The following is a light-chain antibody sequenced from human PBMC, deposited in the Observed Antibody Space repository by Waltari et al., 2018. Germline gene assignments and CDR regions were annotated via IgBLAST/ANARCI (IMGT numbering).Light chain of an antibody. J-gene: IGLJ3*02. Sequence: SSVLAPPPPLSVAPGGTARITWGGKHIGSQRVDWYQQRPGQAPVLVIYFNDDRPSGVPERFSGSNSGNTATLIISSVEAGDEADYYCHVWESASGSNWVFGGGTRLTVL. V-gene: IGLV3-21*01. CDR2: FND. CDR3: HVWESASGSNWV. CDR1: HIGSQR.